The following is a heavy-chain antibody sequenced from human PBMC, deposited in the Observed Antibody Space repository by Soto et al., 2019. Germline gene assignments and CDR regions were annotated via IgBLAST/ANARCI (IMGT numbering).Heavy chain of an antibody. Sequence: GESLKISCKGSGYSFTSYWIGWVRQMPGKGLERMGIIYPGDSDTRYSPSFQGQVTISANKSITTTYLQWSSLKASDTAIYYCARLFDTSGWYDYWGQGTLVTVSS. CDR2: IYPGDSDT. CDR1: GYSFTSYW. D-gene: IGHD6-19*01. J-gene: IGHJ4*02. V-gene: IGHV5-51*01. CDR3: ARLFDTSGWYDY.